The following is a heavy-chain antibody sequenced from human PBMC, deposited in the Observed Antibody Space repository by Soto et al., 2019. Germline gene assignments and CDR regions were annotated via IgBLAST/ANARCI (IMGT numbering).Heavy chain of an antibody. Sequence: EGSLRLSCAASGFTFSGSAMHWVRQASGKGLEWVGRIRSKSNSYATAYAASVKGRFTISRDDSKDTAYLQMNSLKTEDTAVYYCTRDPRNYYDSIGSANWFDPWGQGTLVTVS. CDR2: IRSKSNSYAT. CDR1: GFTFSGSA. V-gene: IGHV3-73*01. J-gene: IGHJ5*02. D-gene: IGHD3-22*01. CDR3: TRDPRNYYDSIGSANWFDP.